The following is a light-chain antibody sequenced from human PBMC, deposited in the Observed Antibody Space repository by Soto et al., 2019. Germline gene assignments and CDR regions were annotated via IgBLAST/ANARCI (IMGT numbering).Light chain of an antibody. J-gene: IGKJ3*01. V-gene: IGKV4-1*01. Sequence: DIVMTQSPDSLAVSLGERATIHCKSSQSVLYNSNKKNYLAWYQQKPGQPPRLLIYWASTREAGVPERFSGSWSGTDFTLTISSLQAEDGAVYYCQKYSLPQVTVGPGTKVDVK. CDR1: QSVLYNSNKKNY. CDR2: WAS. CDR3: QKYSLPQVT.